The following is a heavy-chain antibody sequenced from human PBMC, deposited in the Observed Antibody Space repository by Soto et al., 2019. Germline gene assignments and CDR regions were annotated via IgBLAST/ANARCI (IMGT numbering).Heavy chain of an antibody. CDR1: GGSFSGYY. D-gene: IGHD3-9*01. CDR3: TRGGDPYKTGH. Sequence: PSEILSLTCAVYGGSFSGYYWSWIRQPPGKGLEWIGEINHSGSTNYNPSLKGRVTMSVDTSKNQFSLKLTSVNTADTAIYYCTRGGDPYKTGHWGQGTLVNVSS. CDR2: INHSGST. V-gene: IGHV4-34*01. J-gene: IGHJ4*02.